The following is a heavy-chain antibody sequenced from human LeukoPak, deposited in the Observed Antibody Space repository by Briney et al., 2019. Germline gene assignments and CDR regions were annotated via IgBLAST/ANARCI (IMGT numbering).Heavy chain of an antibody. CDR2: ITSSSTYI. CDR3: AKDQTSYYYDSSGLDY. D-gene: IGHD3-22*01. Sequence: GGSLRLSCAASGFTFSSYIMSWVRQAPGKGLEWVASITSSSTYIFYADSVKGRFTISRDNAKNSLYLQMTSLRAEDTAVYYCAKDQTSYYYDSSGLDYWGQGTLVTVSS. V-gene: IGHV3-21*01. CDR1: GFTFSSYI. J-gene: IGHJ4*02.